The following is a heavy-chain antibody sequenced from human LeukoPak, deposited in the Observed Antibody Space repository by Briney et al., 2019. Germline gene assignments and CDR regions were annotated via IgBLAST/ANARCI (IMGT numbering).Heavy chain of an antibody. V-gene: IGHV4-30-4*01. D-gene: IGHD3-16*02. Sequence: PSETLSLTCTVSGGSISSGVYYWSWIRQPPGKGLEWVGYIYYSGSTYYNPSLKSRVTISVDTSKNQFSLKLSSVTAADTAVYYCARVRRIMITFGGVIATSFDYWGQGTLVTVSS. CDR2: IYYSGST. CDR3: ARVRRIMITFGGVIATSFDY. CDR1: GGSISSGVYY. J-gene: IGHJ4*02.